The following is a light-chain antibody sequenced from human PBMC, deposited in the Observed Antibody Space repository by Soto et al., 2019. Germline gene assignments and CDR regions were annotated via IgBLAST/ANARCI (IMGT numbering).Light chain of an antibody. CDR2: EVT. Sequence: QSALTQPPSAPGSPGQSVTISCTGTSGDVGGYDYVSWYQQHPGKAPKLMIYEVTKRPLGVPDRFSGSKSGNTASLTVSGLQAEDEADYYCSSYAGSDNPYVFGTGTQ. V-gene: IGLV2-8*01. CDR1: SGDVGGYDY. J-gene: IGLJ1*01. CDR3: SSYAGSDNPYV.